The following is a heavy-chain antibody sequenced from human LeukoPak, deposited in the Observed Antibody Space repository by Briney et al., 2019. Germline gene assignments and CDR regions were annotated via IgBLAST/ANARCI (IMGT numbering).Heavy chain of an antibody. CDR1: GYTFTSYG. Sequence: ASVKVSCKASGYTFTSYGISWVRQAPGQGLEWMGWIGAYNGNTNYAQKLQGRVTMTTDTSTSTAYMELRSLRSDDTAVYYCATRNFNCSGGSCYSNWFDPWGQGTLVTVSP. CDR3: ATRNFNCSGGSCYSNWFDP. CDR2: IGAYNGNT. J-gene: IGHJ5*02. D-gene: IGHD2-15*01. V-gene: IGHV1-18*01.